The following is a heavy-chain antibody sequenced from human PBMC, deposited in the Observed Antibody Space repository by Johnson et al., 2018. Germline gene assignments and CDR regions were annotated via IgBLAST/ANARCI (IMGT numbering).Heavy chain of an antibody. CDR3: ARPDFNYDYMDV. CDR1: GFTFSSYT. Sequence: VQLVESGGGVVQXGRSLRLSCAASGFTFSSYTLHWVRQVPGKGLEWVSFISSDGTNKHYADSVKGRFTISRDNSKNTLYLQMDSLRAEDTAVYYCARPDFNYDYMDVWGIGTTVTVSS. CDR2: ISSDGTNK. J-gene: IGHJ6*03. V-gene: IGHV3-30-3*01.